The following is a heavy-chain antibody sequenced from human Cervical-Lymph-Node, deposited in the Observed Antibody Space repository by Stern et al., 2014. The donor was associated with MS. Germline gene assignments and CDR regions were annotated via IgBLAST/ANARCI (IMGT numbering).Heavy chain of an antibody. CDR2: IYHSGAS. D-gene: IGHD2/OR15-2a*01. Sequence: QVQLQESGPGLVKPSGTLSLTCAVSGGSVSSTNWWSWVRQSPGKGLEWIGNIYHSGASNYRPSLRSRVSISLDNSKNHLSLHLTSVTAADTAVYYCARERQQYCNSEGCSYWYFDIWGRGTLVTVSS. J-gene: IGHJ2*01. V-gene: IGHV4-4*02. CDR1: GGSVSSTNW. CDR3: ARERQQYCNSEGCSYWYFDI.